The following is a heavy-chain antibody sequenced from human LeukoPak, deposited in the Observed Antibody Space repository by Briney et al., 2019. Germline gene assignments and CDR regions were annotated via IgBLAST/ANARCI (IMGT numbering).Heavy chain of an antibody. CDR3: ARVAFLRELFLLFDY. Sequence: PGGSLRLSCAAPGFTFSDYYMSWIRHAPGKGLEWVSYISSSGSTIYYADSVKGRFTISRDNAKNSLYLQMNSLRAEDTAVYYCARVAFLRELFLLFDYWGQGTLVTVSS. CDR1: GFTFSDYY. V-gene: IGHV3-11*01. D-gene: IGHD3-16*01. J-gene: IGHJ4*02. CDR2: ISSSGSTI.